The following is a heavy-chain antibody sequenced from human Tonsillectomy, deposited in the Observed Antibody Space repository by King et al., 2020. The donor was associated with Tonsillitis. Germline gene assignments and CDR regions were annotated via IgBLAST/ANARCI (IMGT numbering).Heavy chain of an antibody. Sequence: VQLVESGGGLVKPGGSLRLSCAASGFTFSSYSMNWVRQAPGKGLEWVSSISSSSSYIYYADSVKGRFTISRDNAKNSLYLQMNSLRAEDTAVYYCARARCIAAAGQFDPWGQGTLVTVSS. V-gene: IGHV3-21*01. CDR1: GFTFSSYS. CDR2: ISSSSSYI. J-gene: IGHJ5*02. CDR3: ARARCIAAAGQFDP. D-gene: IGHD6-13*01.